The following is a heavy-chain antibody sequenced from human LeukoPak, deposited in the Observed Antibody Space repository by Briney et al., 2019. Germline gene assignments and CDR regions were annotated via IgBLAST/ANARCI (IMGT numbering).Heavy chain of an antibody. CDR2: AYYSGST. CDR1: GGSISSSPYY. V-gene: IGHV4-39*01. J-gene: IGHJ4*02. Sequence: PSETLSLTCTVSGGSISSSPYYWGWIRQPPGKGLEWIGSAYYSGSTSYNPPLKSRVTISVGTSKNQFSLKLNSVTAADTAVYYCARPLTGYSYFDYWGQGTLVTVSS. D-gene: IGHD3-9*01. CDR3: ARPLTGYSYFDY.